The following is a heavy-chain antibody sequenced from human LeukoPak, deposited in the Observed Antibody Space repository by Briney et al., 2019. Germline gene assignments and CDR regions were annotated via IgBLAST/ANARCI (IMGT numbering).Heavy chain of an antibody. D-gene: IGHD2-2*01. J-gene: IGHJ6*02. V-gene: IGHV3-30-3*01. CDR3: ARDAREVPAAISWGHKRYYQYGMDV. CDR1: GFTFSRYA. CDR2: VLYDGTNR. Sequence: PGGALRLSCAASGFTFSRYAIHWVRQAPGKGLEWVALVLYDGTNRYYADAVRGRFFISRDNYKHTVSLQMDNLRAEDTAVYYCARDAREVPAAISWGHKRYYQYGMDVWGQGTTVTV.